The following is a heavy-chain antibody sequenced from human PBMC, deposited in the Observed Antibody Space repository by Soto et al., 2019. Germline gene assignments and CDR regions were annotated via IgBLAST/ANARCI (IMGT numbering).Heavy chain of an antibody. D-gene: IGHD5-12*01. V-gene: IGHV3-23*01. J-gene: IGHJ3*01. CDR1: GFTLTNYA. CDR3: EGSWT. CDR2: ISASGDRT. Sequence: EVQLLVSGGGSVQPGGSLRLSCEVSGFTLTNYAMSWVRQAPGKGLEWVSQISASGDRTYYADSVKGRFTISKDTSTNTLFRQMNSLRGEDSAVYYCEGSWTWGQGTMVTVSS.